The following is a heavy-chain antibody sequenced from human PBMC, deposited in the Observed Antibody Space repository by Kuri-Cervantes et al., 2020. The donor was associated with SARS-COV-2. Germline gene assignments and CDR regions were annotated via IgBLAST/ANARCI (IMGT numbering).Heavy chain of an antibody. J-gene: IGHJ6*02. CDR3: ARDQRPFKAGMDV. Sequence: GESLKISCAVSGLTFSSYAMHWVRQAPGKGLERVAVIPYDGSTEYYADSVKGRFTISRDNSKNTLWLQMNRLRPEDTAVYYCARDQRPFKAGMDVWGHGTMVTVSS. CDR2: IPYDGSTE. CDR1: GLTFSSYA. V-gene: IGHV3-30-3*01.